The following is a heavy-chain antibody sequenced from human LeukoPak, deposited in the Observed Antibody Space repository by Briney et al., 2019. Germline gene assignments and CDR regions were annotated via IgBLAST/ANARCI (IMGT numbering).Heavy chain of an antibody. CDR2: MNPNSGNT. CDR1: GYTFTSYD. Sequence: ASVKVSRKASGYTFTSYDINWVRQATGQGLEWMGWMNPNSGNTGYAQKFQGRVTMTRNTSISTAYMELSSLRSEDTAVYYCARGGIVGATNDLDYWGQGTLVTVSS. J-gene: IGHJ4*02. D-gene: IGHD1-26*01. V-gene: IGHV1-8*01. CDR3: ARGGIVGATNDLDY.